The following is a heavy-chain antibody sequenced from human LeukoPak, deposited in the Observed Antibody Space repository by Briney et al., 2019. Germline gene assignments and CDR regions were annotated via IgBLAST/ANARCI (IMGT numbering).Heavy chain of an antibody. V-gene: IGHV4-34*08. J-gene: IGHJ4*02. CDR1: GGTLSGYY. CDR3: AKHGSYHFDY. Sequence: SETLSLTCGVYGGTLSGYYWSWIRQSPGKGLEWIGQIHHSGSANYNPSLRSRVTISMDTSKNQFSLNLSSVTAADTAVYYCAKHGSYHFDYWGQGTLVTVSS. CDR2: IHHSGSA. D-gene: IGHD3-10*01.